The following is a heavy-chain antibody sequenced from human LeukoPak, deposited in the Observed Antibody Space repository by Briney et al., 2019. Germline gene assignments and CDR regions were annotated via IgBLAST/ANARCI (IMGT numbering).Heavy chain of an antibody. Sequence: AASVKVSCKASGGTFSSYAISWVRQAPGQGLEWMGRIIPILGIANYAQKFQGRVTITADKSTSTAYMELSSLRSEDTAVYYCARAKPGIAAAAAFDIWGQGTMVTVSS. D-gene: IGHD6-25*01. J-gene: IGHJ3*02. CDR2: IIPILGIA. V-gene: IGHV1-69*04. CDR3: ARAKPGIAAAAAFDI. CDR1: GGTFSSYA.